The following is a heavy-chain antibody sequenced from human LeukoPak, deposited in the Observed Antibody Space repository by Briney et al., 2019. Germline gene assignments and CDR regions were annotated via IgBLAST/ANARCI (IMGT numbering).Heavy chain of an antibody. Sequence: SETLSLTCTISGGSISSSSYYWGWIRQPPGKGLEWIESIYYSGSTYYNPSLKSRVTISVDTSKNQFSLKLSSVTAADTAVYYCARLSLYNTQDYWGQGTLVTVSS. J-gene: IGHJ4*02. CDR1: GGSISSSSYY. V-gene: IGHV4-39*01. CDR3: ARLSLYNTQDY. D-gene: IGHD5-24*01. CDR2: IYYSGST.